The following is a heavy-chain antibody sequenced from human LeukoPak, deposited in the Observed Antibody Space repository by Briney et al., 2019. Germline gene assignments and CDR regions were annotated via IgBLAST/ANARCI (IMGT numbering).Heavy chain of an antibody. CDR1: GVTFSNHP. Sequence: GGSLRLSCAAPGVTFSNHPMSWVRQAPGKGLEWVSVTSGDGGTTYYADSVKGRFTISRDNSKNTLYLQMHSLRAEDTAVYYCALRGFLVAIAGRAFDIWGQGTMVTVSS. J-gene: IGHJ3*02. V-gene: IGHV3-23*01. CDR2: TSGDGGTT. CDR3: ALRGFLVAIAGRAFDI. D-gene: IGHD6-13*01.